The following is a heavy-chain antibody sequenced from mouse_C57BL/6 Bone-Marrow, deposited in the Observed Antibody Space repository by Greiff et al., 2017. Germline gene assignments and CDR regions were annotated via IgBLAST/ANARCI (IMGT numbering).Heavy chain of an antibody. J-gene: IGHJ3*01. CDR3: ARRRYYYGSSPFAY. CDR2: IHPNSGST. CDR1: GYTFTSYW. Sequence: QVQLQQPGAELVQPGASVKLSCKASGYTFTSYWMHWVKQRPGQGLEWIGMIHPNSGSTNYNEKFQSQATLTVDKSSSTANMQLSSLTSEDSAAYYCARRRYYYGSSPFAYWGQGTLVTVSA. V-gene: IGHV1-64*01. D-gene: IGHD1-1*01.